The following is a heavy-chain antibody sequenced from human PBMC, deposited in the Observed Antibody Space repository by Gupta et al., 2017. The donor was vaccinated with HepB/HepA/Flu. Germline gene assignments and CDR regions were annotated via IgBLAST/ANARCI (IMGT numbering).Heavy chain of an antibody. J-gene: IGHJ2*01. D-gene: IGHD3-10*01. CDR1: GYTFTNFY. V-gene: IGHV1-46*01. CDR3: ARSTNRRYSGALDV. CDR2: VNPKGGTT. Sequence: KPGASVTVSCKASGYTFTNFYIHWVRQAPGHGLEWMGLVNPKGGTTNYEQMFQGRVTLTGDTSTTTVYLELTSLRYEDTAIYYCARSTNRRYSGALDVWGRGTLVTVSS.